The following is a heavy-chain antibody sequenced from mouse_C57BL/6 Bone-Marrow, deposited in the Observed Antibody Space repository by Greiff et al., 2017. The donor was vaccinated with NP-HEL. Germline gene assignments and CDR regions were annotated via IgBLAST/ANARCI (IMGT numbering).Heavy chain of an antibody. CDR2: IYPGSGST. CDR3: ARGGFYYGSRHYFDY. D-gene: IGHD1-1*01. Sequence: QVQLQQPGAELVKPGASVKMSCKASGYTFTSYWITWVKQRPGQGLEWIGDIYPGSGSTNYNEKFKSKATLTVDTSSSTAYMQLSSLTSEDSAVYYCARGGFYYGSRHYFDYWGQGTTLTVSS. CDR1: GYTFTSYW. V-gene: IGHV1-55*01. J-gene: IGHJ2*01.